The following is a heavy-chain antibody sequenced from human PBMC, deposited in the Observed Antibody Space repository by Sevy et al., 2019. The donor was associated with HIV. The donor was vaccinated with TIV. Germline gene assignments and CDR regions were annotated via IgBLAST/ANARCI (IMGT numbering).Heavy chain of an antibody. CDR3: ARELLDVAGSFDS. D-gene: IGHD6-19*01. CDR2: IYHDGTT. Sequence: SESLSLMCAVSGDSISSSNWWSWVRQPPGKGLEWIGEIYHDGTTNYYPSLKSRVTISVDKSKNQFSLKLSSVTAADTAVYYCARELLDVAGSFDSWGHGTLVTVSS. V-gene: IGHV4-4*02. CDR1: GDSISSSNW. J-gene: IGHJ4*01.